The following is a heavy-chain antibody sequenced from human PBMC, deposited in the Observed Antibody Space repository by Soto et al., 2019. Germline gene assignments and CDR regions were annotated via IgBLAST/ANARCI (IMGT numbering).Heavy chain of an antibody. CDR1: GFTFGNYW. V-gene: IGHV3-74*01. Sequence: GGSLRLSCAASGFTFGNYWMHWVRQAPGKGLEWVSRMNSDGSTTTYADSVKGRFTVSRDNAKNTLYLQMNSLRAQDTAVYYCATAEVDYWGPGTLVTVSS. CDR3: ATAEVDY. J-gene: IGHJ4*02. CDR2: MNSDGSTT.